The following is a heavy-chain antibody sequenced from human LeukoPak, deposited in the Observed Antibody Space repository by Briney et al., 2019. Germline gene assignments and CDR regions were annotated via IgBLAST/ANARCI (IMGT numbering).Heavy chain of an antibody. J-gene: IGHJ4*02. Sequence: ASVKVSCKASGGSFTSYAISWVRQGPGQGLEWMGGIIPIFGTANYAQKFQGRVTITADESTSTAYMELRSLRSDDTAVYYCARGGGDGYNKNGALDYWGQGTLVTVSS. CDR3: ARGGGDGYNKNGALDY. V-gene: IGHV1-69*13. D-gene: IGHD5-24*01. CDR1: GGSFTSYA. CDR2: IIPIFGTA.